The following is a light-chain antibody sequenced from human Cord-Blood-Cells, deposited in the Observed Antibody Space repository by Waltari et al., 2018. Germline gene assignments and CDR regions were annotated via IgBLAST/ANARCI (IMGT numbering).Light chain of an antibody. J-gene: IGLJ1*01. CDR3: CSYAGSSTYV. Sequence: QSALTQPASVSGSPGQSITISCTGTSSDVGSYNLVSWYPQHPGKAPKLMIYEVSKRPAGVSTRFSGSKSGNTASLTISGLQAEDEADYYCCSYAGSSTYVFGTGTKVTVL. V-gene: IGLV2-23*02. CDR1: SSDVGSYNL. CDR2: EVS.